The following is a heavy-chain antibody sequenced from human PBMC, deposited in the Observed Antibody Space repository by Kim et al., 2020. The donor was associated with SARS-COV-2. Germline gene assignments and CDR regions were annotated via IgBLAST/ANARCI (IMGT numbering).Heavy chain of an antibody. V-gene: IGHV3-48*04. Sequence: GGSLRLSCAASGFTFSSYSMNWVRQAPGKGLEWVSYISSSSTIYYADSVKGRFTISRHNAKNSLYLQMNSLRAADTAAYYCARDLYSRSLAPFWFDPWG. D-gene: IGHD6-6*01. CDR1: GFTFSSYS. J-gene: IGHJ5*02. CDR2: ISSSSTI. CDR3: ARDLYSRSLAPFWFDP.